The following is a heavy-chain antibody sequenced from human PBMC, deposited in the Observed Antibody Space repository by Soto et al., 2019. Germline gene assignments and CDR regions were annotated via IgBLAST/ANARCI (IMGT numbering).Heavy chain of an antibody. J-gene: IGHJ6*02. D-gene: IGHD2-8*01. CDR3: ARPTYCPNGVCYPTAMDV. V-gene: IGHV3-48*03. CDR2: MSPSGNTI. Sequence: EVSLVESGGGLVQPGGSLRLSCAASGFTFSSFEMNWVRQAPGKGLEWVSYMSPSGNTIQYADSVKGRFTISRDNAKKSLYLQMNSLRAEDTAVYYCARPTYCPNGVCYPTAMDVWGQGTTVTVSS. CDR1: GFTFSSFE.